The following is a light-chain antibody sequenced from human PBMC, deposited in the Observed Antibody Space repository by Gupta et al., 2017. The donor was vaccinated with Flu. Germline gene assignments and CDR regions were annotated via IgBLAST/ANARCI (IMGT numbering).Light chain of an antibody. V-gene: IGKV1-5*03. CDR1: QSISSW. CDR2: KAS. Sequence: DTQMTQSPSTLSASVRDRVTITCRASQSISSWLAWYQQKPGKAPKLLIYKASSVESGVPSRFSGSGSGTEFTLTISSLQPDDFATYYCQQYNSYSSTFGQGTKVEIK. J-gene: IGKJ1*01. CDR3: QQYNSYSST.